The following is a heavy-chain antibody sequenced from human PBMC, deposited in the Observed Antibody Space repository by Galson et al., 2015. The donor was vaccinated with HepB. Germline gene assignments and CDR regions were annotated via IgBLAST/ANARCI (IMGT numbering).Heavy chain of an antibody. J-gene: IGHJ4*02. D-gene: IGHD1-26*01. V-gene: IGHV3-21*01. CDR2: ISSGSSYI. CDR3: ARDNSGSYPRLFDY. Sequence: SLRLSCAASGFTFSSYSMNWVRQAPGKGLEWVSSISSGSSYIFYADSVKGRFTISRDNAKNSLYLQMNSLRAEDTAVYYCARDNSGSYPRLFDYWGQGTLVTVSS. CDR1: GFTFSSYS.